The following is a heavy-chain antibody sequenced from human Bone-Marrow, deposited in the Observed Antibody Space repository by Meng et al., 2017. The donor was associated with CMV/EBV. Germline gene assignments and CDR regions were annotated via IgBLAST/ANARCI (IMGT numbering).Heavy chain of an antibody. D-gene: IGHD3-10*01. J-gene: IGHJ4*02. CDR2: IYYSGST. V-gene: IGHV4-59*01. CDR1: GGSISSYY. Sequence: SETLSLTCTVSGGSISSYYWSWIRQPPGKGLEWIGYIYYSGSTNYNPSLKSRVTISVDTSKNQVSLKLSSVTAADTAVYYCARGLGSGSYSDYWGQGTLVTVSS. CDR3: ARGLGSGSYSDY.